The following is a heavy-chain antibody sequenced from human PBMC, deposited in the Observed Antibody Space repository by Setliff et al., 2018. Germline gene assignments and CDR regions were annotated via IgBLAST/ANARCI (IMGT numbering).Heavy chain of an antibody. D-gene: IGHD2-2*01. J-gene: IGHJ5*02. CDR1: EFTFSSYA. Sequence: LSCAASEFTFSSYAMSWVRQAPGKGLEWVSGISGSGDSTYYADSVKGRFTVSRDNAMDTLFLQMNGLTTDDTAKYFCAKDRWGYADPWGQGTLVTVSS. CDR2: ISGSGDST. V-gene: IGHV3-23*01. CDR3: AKDRWGYADP.